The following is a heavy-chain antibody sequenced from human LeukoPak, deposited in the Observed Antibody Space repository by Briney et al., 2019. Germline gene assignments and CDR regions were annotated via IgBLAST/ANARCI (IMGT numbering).Heavy chain of an antibody. CDR3: AKGGYDYVWGSYRYGAFDI. Sequence: GGSLRLSCAASGFTFSSYGMHWVRQAPGKGLEWVAFIRYDGSNKYYADSVKGRFTISRDNSKNTLYLQMNSLRAKDTAVYYCAKGGYDYVWGSYRYGAFDIWGQGTMVTVSS. D-gene: IGHD3-16*02. CDR2: IRYDGSNK. CDR1: GFTFSSYG. J-gene: IGHJ3*02. V-gene: IGHV3-30*02.